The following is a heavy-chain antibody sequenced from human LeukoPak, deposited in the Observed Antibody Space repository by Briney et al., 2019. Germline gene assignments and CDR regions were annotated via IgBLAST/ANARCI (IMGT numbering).Heavy chain of an antibody. CDR1: GGTISSHA. J-gene: IGHJ4*02. CDR2: INPNSGGT. Sequence: ASVKVSCKASGGTISSHAINWVRQAPGQGLEWMGWINPNSGGTYYTQKFQGRVTMTRDTSISTAYMELSSLRSDDTAVYYCARGGYSGTEKPNDYWGQGTLVTVSS. D-gene: IGHD1-26*01. V-gene: IGHV1-2*02. CDR3: ARGGYSGTEKPNDY.